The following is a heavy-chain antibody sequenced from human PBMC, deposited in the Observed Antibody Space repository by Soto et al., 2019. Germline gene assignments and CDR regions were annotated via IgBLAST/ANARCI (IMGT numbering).Heavy chain of an antibody. CDR3: ARTNEKDIVVVVAAYDY. V-gene: IGHV3-23*01. Sequence: HPGGSLRLSCAASGFTFSSYAMSWVRQAPGKGLEWVSAISGSGGSTYYADSVKGRFTISRDNSKNTLYLQMNSLRAEDTAVYYCARTNEKDIVVVVAAYDYWGQGTLVTVSS. CDR1: GFTFSSYA. J-gene: IGHJ4*02. CDR2: ISGSGGST. D-gene: IGHD2-15*01.